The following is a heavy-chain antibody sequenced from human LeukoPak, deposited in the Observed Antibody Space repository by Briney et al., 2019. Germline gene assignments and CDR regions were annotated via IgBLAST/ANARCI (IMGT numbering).Heavy chain of an antibody. CDR2: IYPKSGGT. CDR1: GYTFADYY. D-gene: IGHD3-10*01. CDR3: ARVNYYGSENSRGMDV. Sequence: ASVKVSCKTSGYTFADYYIHWVRQAPGQGLEWMGWIYPKSGGTNSAQKFQGRVTVTRDTSISTAYMELSRLRFDDTAVYYCARVNYYGSENSRGMDVWGQGTTVTVSS. V-gene: IGHV1-2*02. J-gene: IGHJ6*02.